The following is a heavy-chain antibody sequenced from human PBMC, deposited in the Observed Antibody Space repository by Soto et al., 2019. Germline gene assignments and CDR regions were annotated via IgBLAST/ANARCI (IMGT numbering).Heavy chain of an antibody. V-gene: IGHV1-2*02. J-gene: IGHJ4*02. CDR1: GYTFTGYY. Sequence: QVQLVQSGAEVKKPGASVKVSCKASGYTFTGYYMHWVRQAPGQGLEWMGWINPNSGGTNYAQKFQGRVTMTRDTSISTAYMELSRLRSDDTAVYYCASSSSWSTGGYYFDYWGQGTLVTVSS. CDR3: ASSSSWSTGGYYFDY. D-gene: IGHD6-13*01. CDR2: INPNSGGT.